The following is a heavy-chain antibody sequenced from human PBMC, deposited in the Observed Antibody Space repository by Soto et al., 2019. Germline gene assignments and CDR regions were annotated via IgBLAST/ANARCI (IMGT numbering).Heavy chain of an antibody. CDR3: ARVVVPYDRSGYHDC. J-gene: IGHJ4*02. D-gene: IGHD3-22*01. V-gene: IGHV4-30-4*01. CDR1: GGSISSNDYY. CDR2: IYYSGDT. Sequence: QVQLQESGPGLVKPSQTLSLACSVSGGSISSNDYYWSWVRQPPGKGLEWIGYIYYSGDTYYNPSLRSRLTISVDTSRNQFSLKLSSVTAADTAVYYCARVVVPYDRSGYHDCWGQGTLVTVSS.